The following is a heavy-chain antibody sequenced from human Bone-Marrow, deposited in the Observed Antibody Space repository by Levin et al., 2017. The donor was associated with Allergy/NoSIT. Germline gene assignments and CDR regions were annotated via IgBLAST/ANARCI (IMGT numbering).Heavy chain of an antibody. CDR2: IKEDGSEI. Sequence: GGSLRLSCAASGFTFSSYWMTWVRQAPNKGLEWVANIKEDGSEIHYVGSVKGRFTVSRDNAKNVLYLQMNGLTAEDTAIYYCAKKICMVDGYNWFDPWGQGTLVTVS. V-gene: IGHV3-7*01. D-gene: IGHD5-24*01. CDR3: AKKICMVDGYNWFDP. CDR1: GFTFSSYW. J-gene: IGHJ5*02.